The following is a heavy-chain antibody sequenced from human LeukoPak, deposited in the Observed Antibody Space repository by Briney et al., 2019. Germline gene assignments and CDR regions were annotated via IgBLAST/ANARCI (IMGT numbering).Heavy chain of an antibody. CDR2: ILTTAKGAKYA. CDR1: GFSFTDYP. D-gene: IGHD4-17*01. Sequence: GGSLRLSCATSGFSFTDYPMNWVRQAPGKGLEWISNILTTAKGAKYAYYADSVKGRFTISRDNAKNSLYLQMNSLRAEDTAVYYCAMYRTYGDRDYWGQGALVTVSS. J-gene: IGHJ4*02. CDR3: AMYRTYGDRDY. V-gene: IGHV3-21*05.